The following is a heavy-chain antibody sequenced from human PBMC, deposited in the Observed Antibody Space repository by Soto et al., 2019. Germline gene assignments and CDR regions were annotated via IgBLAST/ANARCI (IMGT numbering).Heavy chain of an antibody. CDR3: ARVMVYGPNHFDY. J-gene: IGHJ4*02. D-gene: IGHD4-17*01. Sequence: GGSLRLSCAASGFIVSSNYMTWVRQAPGKGLEWVSSIYAGGNTYYADSVKGRFTISRDISKNTVFLQMNSLRAEDTAVYYCARVMVYGPNHFDYWGQGXLVTVYS. CDR1: GFIVSSNY. CDR2: IYAGGNT. V-gene: IGHV3-53*01.